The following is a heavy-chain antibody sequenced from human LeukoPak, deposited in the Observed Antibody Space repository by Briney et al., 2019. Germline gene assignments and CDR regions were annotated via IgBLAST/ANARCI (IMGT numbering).Heavy chain of an antibody. CDR3: ATNKDWAEAD. D-gene: IGHD3/OR15-3a*01. J-gene: IGHJ4*02. CDR1: EGSIRTYY. Sequence: SETLSLTCSVSEGSIRTYYWSWIRQSPGQGLEWIGNIYYRGDINYNPSLKSRVIISIDTSKNQFSLKVTSLTAADTAVYYCATNKDWAEADWGQGTLVIVSS. CDR2: IYYRGDI. V-gene: IGHV4-59*03.